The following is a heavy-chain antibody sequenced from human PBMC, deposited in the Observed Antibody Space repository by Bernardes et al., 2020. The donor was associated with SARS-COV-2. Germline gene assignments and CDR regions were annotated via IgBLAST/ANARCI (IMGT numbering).Heavy chain of an antibody. Sequence: GGSLRLSCAPSGFTFTASAMHWVRQASGKGLEWVGRIRSKNNNYATAYAASVKGRFTISRDDSKNTAYLELTRLRTEDTAVYYCTRHPDPPRLDFYYGMDVWGQGTTVTVSS. CDR1: GFTFTASA. V-gene: IGHV3-73*01. CDR3: TRHPDPPRLDFYYGMDV. J-gene: IGHJ6*02. CDR2: IRSKNNNYAT.